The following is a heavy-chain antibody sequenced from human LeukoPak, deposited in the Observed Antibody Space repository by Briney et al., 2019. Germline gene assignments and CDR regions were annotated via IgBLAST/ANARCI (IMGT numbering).Heavy chain of an antibody. CDR2: IKGDGNKK. V-gene: IGHV3-7*01. J-gene: IGHJ5*02. Sequence: PGRSLRLSCAASGFSLSNYWMRWVRQAPGKGLEWVATIKGDGNKKDYVDSVRGRFTVSIDNAKNSLYLQMSSLRVEDTAIYYCESTTGPWGQGTLVTVSS. D-gene: IGHD1-7*01. CDR1: GFSLSNYW. CDR3: ESTTGP.